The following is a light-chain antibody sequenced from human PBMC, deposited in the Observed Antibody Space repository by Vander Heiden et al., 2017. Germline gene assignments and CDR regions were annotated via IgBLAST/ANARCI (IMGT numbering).Light chain of an antibody. V-gene: IGLV3-10*01. J-gene: IGLJ2*01. CDR3: YSTDSSGNHRV. Sequence: SYELTQPPSVSVSQGQTARTTCPGEALPKEYACWYQQKAGQAPVLVIYGDSKRPSGIPERFSGSRSGTMATLTISGAQVDDEADYYCYSTDSSGNHRVFGGGTKLTVL. CDR1: ALPKEY. CDR2: GDS.